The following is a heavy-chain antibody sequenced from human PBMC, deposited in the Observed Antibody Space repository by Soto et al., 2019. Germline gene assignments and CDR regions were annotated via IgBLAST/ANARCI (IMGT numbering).Heavy chain of an antibody. Sequence: PGGSLRLSCAASGFTFSSYIMNWVRQAPGKGLEWASSISSSSSYIYYADSVKGRFTISRDNAKNSLYLQMNSLRAEDTAVYYCARPHSSGWYSYYYYYYGMDVWGQGTTVTVSS. CDR2: ISSSSSYI. CDR3: ARPHSSGWYSYYYYYYGMDV. CDR1: GFTFSSYI. J-gene: IGHJ6*02. D-gene: IGHD6-19*01. V-gene: IGHV3-21*01.